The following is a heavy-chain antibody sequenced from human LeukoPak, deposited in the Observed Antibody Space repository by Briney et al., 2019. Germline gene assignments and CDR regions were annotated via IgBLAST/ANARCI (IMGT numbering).Heavy chain of an antibody. CDR2: IGGSGSYT. D-gene: IGHD6-13*01. V-gene: IGHV3-23*01. Sequence: GGSLRLSCAASGFTFSTYAMIWVSQAPGKGLEWVSVIGGSGSYTYYADSVKGRFTISRDNSKDTLYLQMNSLRPEDTAVYYCARDWYHYWGQGTLVTVSS. CDR3: ARDWYHY. J-gene: IGHJ4*02. CDR1: GFTFSTYA.